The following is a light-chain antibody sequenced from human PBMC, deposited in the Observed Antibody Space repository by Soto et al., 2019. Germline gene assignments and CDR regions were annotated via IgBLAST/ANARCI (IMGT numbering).Light chain of an antibody. CDR2: GAS. J-gene: IGKJ1*01. CDR1: QSVSSSY. CDR3: QQYSSSPPT. V-gene: IGKV3-20*01. Sequence: EIVLTQSPGILSLSPGERATLSCRASQSVSSSYLAWYQQKPGQAPRLLIYGASSRVTGIPDRFSGSGSGTDFTLTISRLEPEDFAVYYCQQYSSSPPTFGQGTKVDIK.